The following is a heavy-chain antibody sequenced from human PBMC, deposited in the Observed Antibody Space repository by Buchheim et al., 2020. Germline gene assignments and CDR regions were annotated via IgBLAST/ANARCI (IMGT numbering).Heavy chain of an antibody. CDR2: IWYDGSNK. Sequence: QVQLVESGGGVVQPGRSLRLSCAASGFTFSSYGMHWVRQAPGKGLEWVAVIWYDGSNKYYADSVKGRFTIPRDNSKNTLYLQMNSLRAEDTAVYYCARGTTVTTPYYYGMDVWGQGTT. V-gene: IGHV3-33*01. J-gene: IGHJ6*02. CDR3: ARGTTVTTPYYYGMDV. D-gene: IGHD4-11*01. CDR1: GFTFSSYG.